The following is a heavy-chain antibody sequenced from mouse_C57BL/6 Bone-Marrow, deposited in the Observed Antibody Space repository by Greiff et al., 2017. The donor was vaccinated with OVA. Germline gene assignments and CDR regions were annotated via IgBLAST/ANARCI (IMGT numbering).Heavy chain of an antibody. CDR2: IWSGGST. Sequence: QVQLKESGPGLVQPSQSLSITCTVSGFSLTSYGVHWVRQSPGKGLEWLGVIWSGGSTDYNAAFISRLSISKDNSKSQVFFKMNSLQADDTAIDYGARAGYGSSPWYFDVWGTGTTVTVSS. V-gene: IGHV2-2*01. D-gene: IGHD1-1*01. J-gene: IGHJ1*03. CDR3: ARAGYGSSPWYFDV. CDR1: GFSLTSYG.